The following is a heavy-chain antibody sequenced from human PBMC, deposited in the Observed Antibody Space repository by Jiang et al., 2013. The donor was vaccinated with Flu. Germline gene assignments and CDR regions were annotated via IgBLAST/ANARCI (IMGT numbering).Heavy chain of an antibody. CDR2: VFYSGST. V-gene: IGHV4-59*08. CDR1: GGSISNYF. D-gene: IGHD5-24*01. J-gene: IGHJ4*02. Sequence: GSGLVKPSETLSLTCAVSGGSISNYFWSWIRQSPGKGPEWIGYVFYSGSTNYNPSLKTRVTISVDTSSNQFSLELRSVTAADTAVYYCARTLRDGYNYDYWGQGILVTVSS. CDR3: ARTLRDGYNYDY.